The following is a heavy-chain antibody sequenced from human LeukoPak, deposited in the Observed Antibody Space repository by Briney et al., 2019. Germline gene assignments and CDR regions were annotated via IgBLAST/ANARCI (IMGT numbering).Heavy chain of an antibody. V-gene: IGHV5-51*01. CDR3: ARQNDFRLDY. Sequence: GESLKISCKGSGYTFSSYWIGWVRQMPGKGLEWMGIIYPGDSDTRYSPSLQGQVTISVDTSIGTAYLQWSSLKASDTAIYYCARQNDFRLDYWGQGTLVTVSA. CDR1: GYTFSSYW. D-gene: IGHD3-3*01. J-gene: IGHJ4*02. CDR2: IYPGDSDT.